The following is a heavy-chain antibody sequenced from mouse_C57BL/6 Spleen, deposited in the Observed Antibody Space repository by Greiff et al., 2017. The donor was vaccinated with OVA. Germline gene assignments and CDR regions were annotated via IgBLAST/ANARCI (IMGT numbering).Heavy chain of an antibody. CDR3: ATITSVVATSHYIDY. Sequence: QVHVKQSGAELVRPGASVKLSCKASGYTFTDYYINWVKQRPGQGLEWIARIYPGSGNTYYNEKFKGKATLTAAKSSSTAYMQLSSLTTEDSAVYFWATITSVVATSHYIDYWGQGTTLTVSS. J-gene: IGHJ2*01. CDR1: GYTFTDYY. V-gene: IGHV1-76*01. CDR2: IYPGSGNT. D-gene: IGHD1-1*01.